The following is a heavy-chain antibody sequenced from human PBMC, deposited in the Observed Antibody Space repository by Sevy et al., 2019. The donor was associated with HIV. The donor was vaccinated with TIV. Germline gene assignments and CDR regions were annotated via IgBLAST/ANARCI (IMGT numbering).Heavy chain of an antibody. V-gene: IGHV1-8*01. D-gene: IGHD2-2*01. J-gene: IGHJ3*02. CDR1: GYTFTSYD. CDR2: MNPNSGNT. CDR3: ARESRGTVVVPAPRGRRDAFAI. Sequence: ASVKVSCKASGYTFTSYDINWVRQATGQGLEWMGWMNPNSGNTGYAQKFQGRDTMTRNTSISTAYMELSSLRSEDTAMYYCARESRGTVVVPAPRGRRDAFAIWGQGTMVTYSS.